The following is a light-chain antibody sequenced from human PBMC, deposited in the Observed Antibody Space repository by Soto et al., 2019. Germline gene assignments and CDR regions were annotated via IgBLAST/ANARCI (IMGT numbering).Light chain of an antibody. CDR2: EGS. CDR1: SIDVGSYNL. CDR3: CSYAGSVYV. V-gene: IGLV2-23*01. J-gene: IGLJ1*01. Sequence: QSVLTQPASVSGSPGQSITISCTGTSIDVGSYNLVSWYQQHPGKAPKLMIYEGSKRPSGVSNRFSGSKSGNTASLTIFGLQAEDEADYYCCSYAGSVYVFGTGTKVTVL.